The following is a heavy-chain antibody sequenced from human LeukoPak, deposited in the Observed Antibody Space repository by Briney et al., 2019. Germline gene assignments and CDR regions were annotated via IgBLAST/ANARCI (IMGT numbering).Heavy chain of an antibody. J-gene: IGHJ6*03. CDR3: AIGGSSTSPSYYYYYYMDV. V-gene: IGHV4-59*01. Sequence: PSETLSLTCTVSGGSISSYYWSWIRQPPGKGLEWIGYIYYSGSTNYNPSLKSRVTISVDTSKNQFSLKLSSVTAADTAVYYCAIGGSSTSPSYYYYYYMDVWGKGTTVTVSS. CDR2: IYYSGST. D-gene: IGHD2-2*01. CDR1: GGSISSYY.